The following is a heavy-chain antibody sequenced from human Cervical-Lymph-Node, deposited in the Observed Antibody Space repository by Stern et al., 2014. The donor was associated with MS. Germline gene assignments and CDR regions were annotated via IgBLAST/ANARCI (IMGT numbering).Heavy chain of an antibody. CDR1: GGTFVDYG. D-gene: IGHD3-3*01. V-gene: IGHV1-69*06. Sequence: QVQLVQSGAEVKKPGSSVKVSCKASGGTFVDYGISWVRQAPGQGLEWMGGIIPFSGSVKYAQKFQGTVTIIADTSTSTSYMEMSSLRSDDTAVYYCARDRQGFLEWIFLDWGQGTPLTVSS. CDR3: ARDRQGFLEWIFLD. J-gene: IGHJ4*02. CDR2: IIPFSGSV.